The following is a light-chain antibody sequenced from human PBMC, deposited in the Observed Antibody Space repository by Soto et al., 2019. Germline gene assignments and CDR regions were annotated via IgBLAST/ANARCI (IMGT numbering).Light chain of an antibody. J-gene: IGKJ2*01. Sequence: DIPLTQSPSFLSASVGDRVTITCRASQGISSWLGWYQQKPGKAPKLLIYAASTLQSGVPSRFSGSGSGTEFTLTISSLQPEDFATYYCQQLNSYPLTFGQGTKLEIK. V-gene: IGKV1-9*01. CDR1: QGISSW. CDR3: QQLNSYPLT. CDR2: AAS.